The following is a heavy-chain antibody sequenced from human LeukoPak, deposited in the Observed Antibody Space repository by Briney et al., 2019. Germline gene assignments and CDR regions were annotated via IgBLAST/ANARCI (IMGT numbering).Heavy chain of an antibody. CDR2: ISSSGSTI. Sequence: GGSLTLSCAPSGFTFSSYEMNWVRQAPGKGLEWVSYISSSGSTIYYADSVKGRFTISRDNAKNSLYLQMNSLRAEDTAVYYCARGGSDSGSYLLEYFQHWGQGTLVTVSS. CDR1: GFTFSSYE. J-gene: IGHJ1*01. V-gene: IGHV3-48*03. D-gene: IGHD1-26*01. CDR3: ARGGSDSGSYLLEYFQH.